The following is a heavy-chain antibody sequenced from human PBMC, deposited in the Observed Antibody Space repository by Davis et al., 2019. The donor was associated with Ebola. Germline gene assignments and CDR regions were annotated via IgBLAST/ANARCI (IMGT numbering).Heavy chain of an antibody. CDR2: VKSDGSFT. V-gene: IGHV3-74*01. J-gene: IGHJ4*02. CDR3: VRGLGDY. Sequence: GESLKISCAASGFSFSKHFMHWVRQAPGKGLESVSVVKSDGSFTSYADSVKGRFTISRDNAKNTVDLQRNSLRAEDTAVYYCVRGLGDYWGQGTLVTVSS. D-gene: IGHD3-16*01. CDR1: GFSFSKHF.